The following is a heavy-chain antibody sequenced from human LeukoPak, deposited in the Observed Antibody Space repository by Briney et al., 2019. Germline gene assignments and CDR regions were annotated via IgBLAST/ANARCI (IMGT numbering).Heavy chain of an antibody. CDR1: GYTFTSYG. J-gene: IGHJ4*02. V-gene: IGHV1-18*01. D-gene: IGHD6-6*01. CDR2: ISAYNGNT. Sequence: VASVKVSCKASGYTFTSYGISWVRQAPGQGLEWMGWISAYNGNTNYAQKLQGRVTITADESTSTAYMELSSLRSEDTAVYYCARGYSSSYHYFDYWGQGTLVTVSS. CDR3: ARGYSSSYHYFDY.